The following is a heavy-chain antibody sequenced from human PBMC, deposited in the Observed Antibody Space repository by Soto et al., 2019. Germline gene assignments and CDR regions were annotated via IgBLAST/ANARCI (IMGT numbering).Heavy chain of an antibody. Sequence: GASVKVSCKASGGTFSSYAISWVRQAPGQGLEWMGGIIPIFGTANYAQKFQGRVTITADKSTSTAYMELSSLRSEDTAVYYCARTHDYDSSDYYPFDYWGQGTLVTVSS. CDR2: IIPIFGTA. J-gene: IGHJ4*02. V-gene: IGHV1-69*06. CDR1: GGTFSSYA. CDR3: ARTHDYDSSDYYPFDY. D-gene: IGHD3-22*01.